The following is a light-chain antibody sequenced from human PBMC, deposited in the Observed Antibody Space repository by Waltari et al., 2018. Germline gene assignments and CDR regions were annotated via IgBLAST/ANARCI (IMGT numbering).Light chain of an antibody. CDR2: GGS. Sequence: QSALTQPASVSGSPGQSITIPCTGTSSDVGSYNLVSWYQQPPGKAPTPSIYGGSKRPSGVSNRFSGSKSGNTASLTISWLQAEDEADYYCCSYAGSSTWVFGGGTKLTVL. J-gene: IGLJ3*02. CDR3: CSYAGSSTWV. V-gene: IGLV2-23*01. CDR1: SSDVGSYNL.